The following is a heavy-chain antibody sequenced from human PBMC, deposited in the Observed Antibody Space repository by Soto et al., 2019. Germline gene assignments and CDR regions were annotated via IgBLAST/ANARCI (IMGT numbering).Heavy chain of an antibody. J-gene: IGHJ2*01. CDR3: AREPTYYDILTGYWYFDL. D-gene: IGHD3-9*01. CDR2: IYYSGST. V-gene: IGHV4-31*03. Sequence: QVQLQESGPGLVKHSQTLSLTCTVSGGSISSGGYYWSWIRQHPGKGLEWIGYIYYSGSTYYNPSLKSRVTISVDTSKNQFSINLSSVTAADTAVYYCAREPTYYDILTGYWYFDLWGRGTLVTVSS. CDR1: GGSISSGGYY.